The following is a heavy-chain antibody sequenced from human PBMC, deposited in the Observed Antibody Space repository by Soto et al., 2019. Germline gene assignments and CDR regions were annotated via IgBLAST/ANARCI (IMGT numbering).Heavy chain of an antibody. CDR2: VSPHGANT. CDR3: ATEGAKTTWNFDY. D-gene: IGHD1-1*01. V-gene: IGHV3-23*01. CDR1: GFTFGSCG. J-gene: IGHJ4*02. Sequence: GGSLRLSCVASGFTFGSCGMNWVRQAPGKGLEWVAGVSPHGANTYYADSVRGRFIISRDDSRNTVSLDMNSLRGDDSAVYYCATEGAKTTWNFDYWGQGTVVTVSS.